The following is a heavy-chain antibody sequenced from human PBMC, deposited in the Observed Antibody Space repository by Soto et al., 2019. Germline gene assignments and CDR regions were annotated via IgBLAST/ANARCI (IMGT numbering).Heavy chain of an antibody. D-gene: IGHD3-16*02. J-gene: IGHJ4*02. V-gene: IGHV3-23*01. CDR3: AKDRYDYVWGIYRSIDY. CDR1: GFTFSSYA. Sequence: GGSLRLSCVASGFTFSSYAMSWVRQAPGKGLEWVSAISGGGGSTYYADSVKGRFTITRDNSKNTLYLQMNSLRAEDTAVYYCAKDRYDYVWGIYRSIDYWGQGTLVTVSS. CDR2: ISGGGGST.